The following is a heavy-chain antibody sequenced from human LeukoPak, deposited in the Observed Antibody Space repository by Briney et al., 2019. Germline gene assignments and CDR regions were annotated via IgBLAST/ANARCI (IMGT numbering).Heavy chain of an antibody. V-gene: IGHV4-39*01. J-gene: IGHJ3*02. Sequence: SETLSLTCTVSGGSISSSSYYWGWIRQPPGKGLEWIGSIYYSGSTYYNPSLKSRVTISVDTSKNQFSLKLSPVTAADTAVYYCARRLVVVKRGAFDIWGQGTMVTVSS. CDR2: IYYSGST. CDR1: GGSISSSSYY. D-gene: IGHD2-21*01. CDR3: ARRLVVVKRGAFDI.